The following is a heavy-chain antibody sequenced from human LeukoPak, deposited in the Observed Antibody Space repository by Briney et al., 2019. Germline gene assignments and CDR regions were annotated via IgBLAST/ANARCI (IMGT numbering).Heavy chain of an antibody. J-gene: IGHJ5*02. CDR1: GGTFSSYA. CDR3: ASSSSWRSSWFDP. CDR2: IIPILGIA. D-gene: IGHD6-13*01. Sequence: ASVKVSCKASGGTFSSYAISWVRQAPGHGLEWMGRIIPILGIANYAQKFQGRVTITADKSTSTAYMELSSLRSEDTAVYYCASSSSWRSSWFDPWGQGTLVTVSS. V-gene: IGHV1-69*04.